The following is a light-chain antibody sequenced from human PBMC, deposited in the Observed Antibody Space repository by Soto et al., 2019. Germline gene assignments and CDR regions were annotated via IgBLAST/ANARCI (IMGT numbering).Light chain of an antibody. Sequence: DIRLTQSPSFLSASAGDRVTITCRASQDITKYLAWFQQKPGRAPKLLIYGAFTLQRGVPSRFSGRGSGTEFTLTISSLQPEDFATYYCQQVDTYPMTFGGATKVDIK. CDR1: QDITKY. CDR2: GAF. CDR3: QQVDTYPMT. V-gene: IGKV1-9*01. J-gene: IGKJ4*01.